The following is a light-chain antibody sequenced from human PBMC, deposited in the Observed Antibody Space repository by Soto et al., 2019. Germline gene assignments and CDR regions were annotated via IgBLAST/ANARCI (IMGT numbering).Light chain of an antibody. CDR2: DVS. Sequence: QSALTQPRSVSGSPGQSVTISCTGTSSDVGGYNYVSWYQQHPGKAPKLMIYDVSKRPSGVPDRFSGSKSGNTASLTISGIQAEDEADYYCCSYAGSYTFEVFGGGTQLTVL. J-gene: IGLJ3*02. V-gene: IGLV2-11*01. CDR3: CSYAGSYTFEV. CDR1: SSDVGGYNY.